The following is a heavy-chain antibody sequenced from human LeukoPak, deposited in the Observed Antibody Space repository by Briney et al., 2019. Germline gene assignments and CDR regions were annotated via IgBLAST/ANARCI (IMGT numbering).Heavy chain of an antibody. J-gene: IGHJ4*02. V-gene: IGHV4-39*06. CDR3: ARVPSGTDLDY. CDR1: GGSISSSSYY. D-gene: IGHD1-14*01. Sequence: SETLSLTCTVSGGSISSSSYYWGWIRQPPGKGLEGIGMINYSGGAYYNPALKRRVTISVGTSKCQFTLQPSTATAADTAVYYCARVPSGTDLDYSSQGTLVTVSS. CDR2: INYSGGA.